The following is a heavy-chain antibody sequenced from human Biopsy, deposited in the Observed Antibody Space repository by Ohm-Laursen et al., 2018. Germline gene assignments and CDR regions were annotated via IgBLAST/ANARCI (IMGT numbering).Heavy chain of an antibody. V-gene: IGHV1-2*02. D-gene: IGHD2-15*01. Sequence: ASVKVSCKASGYTFTGQYLHWARQVPGQGLEWMGWINPHSGTTKFAQDFQGRVTMTRDTSITTAYMELRRLRSDDTAVYYCAKGQDLRGGAEYFQHWGQDALVTVSS. J-gene: IGHJ1*01. CDR1: GYTFTGQY. CDR3: AKGQDLRGGAEYFQH. CDR2: INPHSGTT.